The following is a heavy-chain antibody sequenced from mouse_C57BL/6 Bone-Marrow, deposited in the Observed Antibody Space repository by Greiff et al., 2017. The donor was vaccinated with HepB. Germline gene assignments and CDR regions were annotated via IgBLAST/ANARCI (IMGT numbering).Heavy chain of an antibody. J-gene: IGHJ2*01. CDR2: IHPENGDT. V-gene: IGHV14-4*01. CDR3: TSYYYGFDY. Sequence: EVQLQESGAELVRPGASVKLSCTASGFNFKDYYMHWVKQRPEQGLEWIGWIHPENGDTEYASKFQGKATITADTSSNTAYLQLSSLTSEDTAVYYYTSYYYGFDYGGRGTTLTLSS. D-gene: IGHD1-1*01. CDR1: GFNFKDYY.